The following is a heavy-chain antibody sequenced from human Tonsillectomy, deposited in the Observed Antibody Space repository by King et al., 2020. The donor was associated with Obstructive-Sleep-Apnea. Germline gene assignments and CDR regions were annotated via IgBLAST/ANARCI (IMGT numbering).Heavy chain of an antibody. Sequence: VQLQQWGAGLLKPSETLSLTCAVYGESLSGYYLSWIRQPPGKGLEWIGESNHGGSTNYNPSLKSRVTISVDRTKNRFSLKLTSVTAADTAVYYCARGGGRSKPSDYGGQGTLVTVSS. V-gene: IGHV4-34*01. CDR1: GESLSGYY. J-gene: IGHJ4*02. CDR3: ARGGGRSKPSDY. CDR2: SNHGGST. D-gene: IGHD1-26*01.